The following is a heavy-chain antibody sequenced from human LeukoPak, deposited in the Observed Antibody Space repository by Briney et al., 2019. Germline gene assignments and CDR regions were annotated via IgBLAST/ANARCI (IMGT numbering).Heavy chain of an antibody. Sequence: PGGSLRLSCAASGFTFDDYAMHWVRQAPGKGLEWVSGIEWNSGSIGYADSVKGRFTISRDNAKNSLYLQMNSLRAGDTALYYCAKDNRAFYYGSGTYSDYWGQGTLVTVSS. CDR1: GFTFDDYA. CDR2: IEWNSGSI. V-gene: IGHV3-9*01. CDR3: AKDNRAFYYGSGTYSDY. D-gene: IGHD3-10*01. J-gene: IGHJ4*02.